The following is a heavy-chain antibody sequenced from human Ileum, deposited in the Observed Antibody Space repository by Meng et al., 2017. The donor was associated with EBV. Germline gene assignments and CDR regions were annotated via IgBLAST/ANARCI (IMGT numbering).Heavy chain of an antibody. CDR1: GFTFTDYV. D-gene: IGHD6-13*01. CDR3: ARDSVIAAGSYCDY. Sequence: QVHLGRSGAEGKQPGASVKVSGKASGFTFTDYVIQWVRQAPGQRPEWMGWIIVGTGRTEYSQNLQGRVTITWDTSASTAYMELSSLRSEDTAVYYCARDSVIAAGSYCDYWGQGALVTVSS. CDR2: IIVGTGRT. J-gene: IGHJ4*02. V-gene: IGHV1-3*01.